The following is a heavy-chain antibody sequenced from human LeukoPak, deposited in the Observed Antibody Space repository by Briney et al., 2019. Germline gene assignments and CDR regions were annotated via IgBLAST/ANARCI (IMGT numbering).Heavy chain of an antibody. D-gene: IGHD3-22*01. CDR1: GYTFTSYY. V-gene: IGHV1-46*01. Sequence: ASVEVSCKASGYTFTSYYMHWVRQAPGQGLEWMGIINPSGGSTSYAQKLQGRVTMTRDTSTSTVYMELSSLRSEDTAVYYCARDMIVPRYYFDYWGQGTLVTVSS. CDR2: INPSGGST. CDR3: ARDMIVPRYYFDY. J-gene: IGHJ4*02.